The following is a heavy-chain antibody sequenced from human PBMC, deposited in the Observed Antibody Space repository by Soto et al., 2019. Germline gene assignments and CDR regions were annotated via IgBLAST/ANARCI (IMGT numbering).Heavy chain of an antibody. CDR2: IYYSGST. CDR1: GSSSSSYY. D-gene: IGHD2-2*01. J-gene: IGHJ4*02. V-gene: IGHV4-59*08. Sequence: SETLSLTCTVSGSSSSSYYLSWIQQPPGKGLEWIGYIYYSGSTNYNPSLKSRVTISVDTSKNQFSLKLSSVTAADTAVYYCARHNEARIYADFDYWGQGTLVTVSS. CDR3: ARHNEARIYADFDY.